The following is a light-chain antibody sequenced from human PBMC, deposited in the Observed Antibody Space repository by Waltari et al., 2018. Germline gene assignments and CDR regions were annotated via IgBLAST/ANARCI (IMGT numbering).Light chain of an antibody. CDR2: KAS. CDR3: QQYRGT. CDR1: QSISNW. J-gene: IGKJ2*01. V-gene: IGKV1-5*03. Sequence: DIQMTQSPSTLSASVGDRVTITCRASQSISNWLAWYQQKAGKATKLLIYKASSLESGVPSRFSGSGSGTEFTLTISSLQPDDFATYYCQQYRGTFGQGTKLEIK.